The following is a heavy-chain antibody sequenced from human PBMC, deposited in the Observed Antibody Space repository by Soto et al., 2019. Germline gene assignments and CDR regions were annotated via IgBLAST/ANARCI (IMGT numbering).Heavy chain of an antibody. CDR3: AKGIAAAGINAYGMDV. D-gene: IGHD6-13*01. CDR2: ISGSGGST. CDR1: GFTFSGYA. J-gene: IGHJ6*02. V-gene: IGHV3-23*01. Sequence: GGSLRLSCAASGFTFSGYAMSWVRQAPGKGLEWVSAISGSGGSTYYADSVKGRFTISRDNSKNTLYLQMNSLRAEDTAVYYCAKGIAAAGINAYGMDVWGQGTTVTVSS.